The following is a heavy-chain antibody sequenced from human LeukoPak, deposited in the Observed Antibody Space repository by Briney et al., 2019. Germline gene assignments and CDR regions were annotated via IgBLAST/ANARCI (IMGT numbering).Heavy chain of an antibody. Sequence: GGSLRLSCAASGFTFSDYYMGWIRQAPGKGLEWVSYISSSGSTIYYADSVKGRFTISRGNAKNSLYLQMNSLRAEDTAVYYCARDGERWLRDVGYWGQGTLVTVSS. V-gene: IGHV3-11*04. D-gene: IGHD5-24*01. CDR3: ARDGERWLRDVGY. CDR2: ISSSGSTI. CDR1: GFTFSDYY. J-gene: IGHJ4*02.